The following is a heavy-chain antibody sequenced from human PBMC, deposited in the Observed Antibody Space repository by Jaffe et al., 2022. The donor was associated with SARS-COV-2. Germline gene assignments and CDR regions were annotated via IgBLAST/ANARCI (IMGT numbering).Heavy chain of an antibody. Sequence: QVQLQESGPGLVKPSETLSLTCAVSGYSVSGGYYWGWIRQAPGKGLEWIGSISHNGNIYYNPSLKSRLTMSVDTSKNQFSLKLSSVTAADTAIYYCARGLTIIVVAPFDYWGQGTLVTVSS. J-gene: IGHJ4*02. D-gene: IGHD3-22*01. V-gene: IGHV4-38-2*01. CDR2: ISHNGNI. CDR1: GYSVSGGYY. CDR3: ARGLTIIVVAPFDY.